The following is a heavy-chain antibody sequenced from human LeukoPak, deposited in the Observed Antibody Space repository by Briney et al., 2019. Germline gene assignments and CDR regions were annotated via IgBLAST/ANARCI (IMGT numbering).Heavy chain of an antibody. CDR3: ARFDILTGYYRGMAFDI. V-gene: IGHV4-34*01. Sequence: SETLSLTCAVYGGSFSGYYWSWIRQPPGKGLEWIGEINHSGSTNYNPSLKSRVTISVDTSKNQFSLKLSSVTAADTAVYYCARFDILTGYYRGMAFDIWGQGTMVTVSS. J-gene: IGHJ3*02. D-gene: IGHD3-9*01. CDR1: GGSFSGYY. CDR2: INHSGST.